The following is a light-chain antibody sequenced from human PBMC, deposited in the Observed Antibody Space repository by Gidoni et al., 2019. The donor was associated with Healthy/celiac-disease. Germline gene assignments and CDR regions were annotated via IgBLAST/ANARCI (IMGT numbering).Light chain of an antibody. CDR2: GAS. CDR3: QQYGSSPRT. J-gene: IGKJ1*01. V-gene: IGKV3-20*01. Sequence: EIVLPQSPGTLSLSPGERATLSCRASQSVSSSYLAWYQQKPGQAPRLLIYGASSRATGIPDRCSGSGSGTDFTITISRLEPEDFAVYYCQQYGSSPRTFGQGTKVEIK. CDR1: QSVSSSY.